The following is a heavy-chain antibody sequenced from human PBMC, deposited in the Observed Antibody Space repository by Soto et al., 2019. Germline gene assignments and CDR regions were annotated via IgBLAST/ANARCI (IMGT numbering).Heavy chain of an antibody. CDR1: GGTFSSYA. CDR3: ARDLDTAMVDYYYYGMDV. D-gene: IGHD5-18*01. V-gene: IGHV1-69*13. CDR2: IIPIFGTA. J-gene: IGHJ6*02. Sequence: SVKVSCKASGGTFSSYAISWVRQAPGQGLEWMGGIIPIFGTANYAQKFQGRVTITADESTSTAYMELSSLRSEDTAVYYCARDLDTAMVDYYYYGMDVWGQGTTVTVSS.